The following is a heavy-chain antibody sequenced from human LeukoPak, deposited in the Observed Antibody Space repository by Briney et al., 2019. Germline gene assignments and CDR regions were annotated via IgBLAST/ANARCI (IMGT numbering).Heavy chain of an antibody. Sequence: GGSLRLSCEGSGFIFRSFAMNWVRQVPGKGLEWVSSISGNGRDTYYADSVKGRFTISRDSPKNTLYLQMNSLLTDDTAVYYCTKDQEVATIGGYCDSWGQGALVTVSS. CDR2: ISGNGRDT. D-gene: IGHD5-24*01. J-gene: IGHJ4*03. CDR3: TKDQEVATIGGYCDS. CDR1: GFIFRSFA. V-gene: IGHV3-23*01.